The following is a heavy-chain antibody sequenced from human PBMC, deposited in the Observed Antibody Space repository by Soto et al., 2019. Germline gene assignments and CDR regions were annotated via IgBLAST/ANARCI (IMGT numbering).Heavy chain of an antibody. CDR3: ARFNWYFDL. Sequence: SETLSLTCTVSGGSISSYYWSWIRQTPGKGLEWIGYIYYSGSINYNPSLKSRVTISVDTSKNQFSLKLSSVTAADTAVYYCARFNWYFDLWGRGTLVTVSS. CDR2: IYYSGSI. V-gene: IGHV4-59*08. J-gene: IGHJ2*01. CDR1: GGSISSYY.